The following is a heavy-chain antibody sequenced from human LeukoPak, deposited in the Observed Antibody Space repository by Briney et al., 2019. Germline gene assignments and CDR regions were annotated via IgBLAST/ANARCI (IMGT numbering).Heavy chain of an antibody. V-gene: IGHV3-74*01. CDR1: GFTFSSYW. CDR2: INTDASST. CDR3: SRDPVTIFGAVIGQQNTPSYYYGMDV. J-gene: IGHJ6*02. Sequence: QTGGSPRLSCAASGFTFSSYWMHWVRQVPGKGLVWVSRINTDASSTSYADSVKGRFTISRDNAKNTLYLQMNSLRAEDTAVYYCSRDPVTIFGAVIGQQNTPSYYYGMDVWGQGTTVTVSS. D-gene: IGHD3-3*01.